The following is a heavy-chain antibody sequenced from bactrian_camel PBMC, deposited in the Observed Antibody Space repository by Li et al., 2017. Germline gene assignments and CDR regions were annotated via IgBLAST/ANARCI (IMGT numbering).Heavy chain of an antibody. CDR3: ATGGNTI. D-gene: IGHD2*01. CDR1: GHSRGSNC. Sequence: QVQLVESGGGSVQPGGSLRLSCVLSGHSRGSNCAGWFRLPPGGAPAEREGIAPIRRDGGETWYAASVKGRYTISRDSAKNTVYLQMNTLKSDDMGVYYCATGGNTIRGQGTQVTVS. CDR2: IRRDGGET. J-gene: IGHJ4*01. V-gene: IGHV3S1*01.